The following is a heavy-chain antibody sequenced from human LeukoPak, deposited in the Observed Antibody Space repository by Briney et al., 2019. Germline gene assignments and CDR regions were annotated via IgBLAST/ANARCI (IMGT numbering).Heavy chain of an antibody. V-gene: IGHV3-11*04. CDR3: SRDRGGGDIYFDY. Sequence: PGGSLRLSCAASGFSFRDHYMNWVRQAPGKGPEWISYISRSGATIYYADSVKGRFTISRDNAKNSPYLQMSSLGAEDTAIYYCSRDRGGGDIYFDYWGQGTLVTVSS. D-gene: IGHD2-21*02. CDR1: GFSFRDHY. CDR2: ISRSGATI. J-gene: IGHJ4*02.